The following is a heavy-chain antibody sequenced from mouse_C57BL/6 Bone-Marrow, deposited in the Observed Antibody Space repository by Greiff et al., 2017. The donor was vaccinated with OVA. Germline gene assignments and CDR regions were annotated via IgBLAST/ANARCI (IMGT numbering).Heavy chain of an antibody. V-gene: IGHV1-19*01. Sequence: EVKLVESGPVLVKPGASVKMSCKASGYTFTDYYMNWVKQSHGKSLEWIGVINPYNGGTSYNQKFKGKATLTVDKSSSTAYMELNSLTSEDSAVYYCARIYYYGSGWFAYWGQGTLVTVSA. CDR3: ARIYYYGSGWFAY. D-gene: IGHD1-1*01. CDR2: INPYNGGT. CDR1: GYTFTDYY. J-gene: IGHJ3*01.